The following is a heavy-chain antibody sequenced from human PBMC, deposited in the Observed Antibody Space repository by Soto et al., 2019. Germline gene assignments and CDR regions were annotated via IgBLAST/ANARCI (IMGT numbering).Heavy chain of an antibody. CDR2: ISGSGGST. J-gene: IGHJ6*02. Sequence: GGSLRLSXAASGFTFSSYAMSWVRQAPGKGLEWVSAISGSGGSTYYADSVKGRFTISRDNSKNTLYLQMNSLRAEDTAVYYCPKIYGSGSYYRFGSLDVWGQGTTVTVSS. V-gene: IGHV3-23*01. CDR1: GFTFSSYA. CDR3: PKIYGSGSYYRFGSLDV. D-gene: IGHD3-10*01.